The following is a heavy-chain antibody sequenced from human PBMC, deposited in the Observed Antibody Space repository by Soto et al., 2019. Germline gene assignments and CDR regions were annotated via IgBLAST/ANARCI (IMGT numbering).Heavy chain of an antibody. J-gene: IGHJ3*02. D-gene: IGHD3-9*01. CDR2: ISHGGNT. V-gene: IGHV4-30-2*01. CDR3: ARTSYDILTGRLDAFDI. CDR1: GGSINNGGYS. Sequence: SETLSLTCTVSGGSINNGGYSWSWLRQPPGKGLEWIGYISHGGNTYYNPSLRSRVIMSIDKSKNHFSLGLKSMTAADTATYYCARTSYDILTGRLDAFDIWGQGTMVTVSS.